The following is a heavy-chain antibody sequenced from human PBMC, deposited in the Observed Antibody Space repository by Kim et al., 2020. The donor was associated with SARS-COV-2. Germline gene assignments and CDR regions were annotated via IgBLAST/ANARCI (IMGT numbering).Heavy chain of an antibody. CDR2: IKQDGSEK. Sequence: GGSLRLSCAASGFTFSSYWMSWVRQAPGKGLEWVANIKQDGSEKYYVDSVKGRFTISRDNAKNSLYLQMNSLRAEDTAVYYCARVFFDSSSWYWASTYYYGMDVWGQGTTVTVSS. CDR1: GFTFSSYW. V-gene: IGHV3-7*01. CDR3: ARVFFDSSSWYWASTYYYGMDV. D-gene: IGHD6-13*01. J-gene: IGHJ6*02.